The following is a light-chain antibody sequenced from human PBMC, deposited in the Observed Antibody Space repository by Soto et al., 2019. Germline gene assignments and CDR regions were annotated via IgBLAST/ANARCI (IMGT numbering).Light chain of an antibody. Sequence: QSALTQPASVSGSPGQSITISCAGTISDVGGYNYVSWYQQNPGKAPKLMIYHVSYRPSGVSNRFSGSKSGNAASLTISGLQPEDEAEYYCSSYTSSSTVIFGGGTKLTVL. J-gene: IGLJ2*01. CDR2: HVS. CDR3: SSYTSSSTVI. CDR1: ISDVGGYNY. V-gene: IGLV2-14*01.